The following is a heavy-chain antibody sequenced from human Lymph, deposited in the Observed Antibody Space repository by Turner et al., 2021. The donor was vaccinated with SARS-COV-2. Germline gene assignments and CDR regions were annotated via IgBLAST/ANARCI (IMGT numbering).Heavy chain of an antibody. V-gene: IGHV3-30*18. D-gene: IGHD2-15*01. CDR2: ISYDGSNK. CDR3: AKMGGAYCSGGNCYSGRLDY. CDR1: GFTFRTYG. Sequence: QVQLVESGGGVVQPGRSLRLSCAASGFTFRTYGMHWVRQAPGKGLEWVAVISYDGSNKYYADSVKGRFTISRDNSKNTLYLQMNSLRAEDTAVYYCAKMGGAYCSGGNCYSGRLDYWGQGTLVTVSS. J-gene: IGHJ4*02.